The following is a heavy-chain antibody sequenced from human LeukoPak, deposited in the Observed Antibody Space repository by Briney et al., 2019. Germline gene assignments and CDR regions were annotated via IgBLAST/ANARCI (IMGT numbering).Heavy chain of an antibody. Sequence: SETLSLTCTVSGGSISSYYWSWIRQPPGKGLEWIGYIYYSGSTNYDPSLKSRVTISVDTSKNEFSLKLSSVTAADTAVYYCARVYYDSSGQYYFDYWGQGTLVTVSS. J-gene: IGHJ4*02. D-gene: IGHD3-22*01. CDR3: ARVYYDSSGQYYFDY. V-gene: IGHV4-59*08. CDR2: IYYSGST. CDR1: GGSISSYY.